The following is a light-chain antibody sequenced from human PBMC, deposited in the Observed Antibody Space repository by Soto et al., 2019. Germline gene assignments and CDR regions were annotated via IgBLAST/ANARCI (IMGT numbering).Light chain of an antibody. CDR1: QSVSSRY. Sequence: EIVLTQSPGTLSLSPGERATLSCRASQSVSSRYLGWYQQKPGQAPRLLIYGTTSRPTGIPDRFSGSGSGTDFTLTISRLEPEDFAVYYCQQYDRSPKAFGQVTKVDIK. CDR3: QQYDRSPKA. J-gene: IGKJ1*01. V-gene: IGKV3-20*01. CDR2: GTT.